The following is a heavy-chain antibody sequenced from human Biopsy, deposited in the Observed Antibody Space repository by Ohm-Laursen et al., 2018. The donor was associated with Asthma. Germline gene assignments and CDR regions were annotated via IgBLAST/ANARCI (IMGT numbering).Heavy chain of an antibody. CDR3: ARKAGSCISRTCYSLDF. J-gene: IGHJ4*02. Sequence: SVKASCKSLGGTFNTYVIGWGRQAPGPGRGWMGGINSVFGTTTSPQKFQDRVTITADDSTSTVYMELSSLRSEDTAVYYCARKAGSCISRTCYSLDFWGQGTLVTVSS. V-gene: IGHV1-69*13. D-gene: IGHD2-2*01. CDR1: GGTFNTYV. CDR2: INSVFGTT.